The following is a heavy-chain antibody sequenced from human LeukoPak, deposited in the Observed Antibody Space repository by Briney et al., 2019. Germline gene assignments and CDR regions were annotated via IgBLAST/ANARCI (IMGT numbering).Heavy chain of an antibody. V-gene: IGHV1-46*01. D-gene: IGHD6-19*01. CDR2: INPSGGST. CDR3: ARDSVLIFALDGNDY. J-gene: IGHJ4*02. Sequence: ASVKVSCKASGYTFTSNYMHWVRQAPGQGLEWMGIINPSGGSTSYAQKFQGRVTMTRDTSTSTVYMELSSLRSEDTAVYYCARDSVLIFALDGNDYWGQGTLVTVSS. CDR1: GYTFTSNY.